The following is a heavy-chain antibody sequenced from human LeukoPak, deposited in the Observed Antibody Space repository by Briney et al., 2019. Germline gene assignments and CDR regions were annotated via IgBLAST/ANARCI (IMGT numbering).Heavy chain of an antibody. CDR3: ASYLGYCSSTSCYTFDY. Sequence: GGSLRLSCAASGFTFSSYSMNWVRQAPGKGLEWVSSISSSSSCIYYADSVKGRFTISRDNAKNSLYLQMNSLRAEDTAVYYCASYLGYCSSTSCYTFDYWGQGTLVTVSS. J-gene: IGHJ4*02. CDR1: GFTFSSYS. V-gene: IGHV3-21*01. D-gene: IGHD2-2*02. CDR2: ISSSSSCI.